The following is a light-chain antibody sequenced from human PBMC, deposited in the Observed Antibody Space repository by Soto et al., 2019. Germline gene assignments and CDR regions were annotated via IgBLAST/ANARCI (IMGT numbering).Light chain of an antibody. Sequence: EIVLTQSPGILSLSPGERATLSCRASQSVSNDFLAWYQQKPGKAPRLLIYGASTRATDVPDRLSGSGSGADVTLSISRLEPEDFAVYYCQQYGSSPPRTFGQGTKVEMK. V-gene: IGKV3-20*01. CDR3: QQYGSSPPRT. CDR1: QSVSNDF. CDR2: GAS. J-gene: IGKJ1*01.